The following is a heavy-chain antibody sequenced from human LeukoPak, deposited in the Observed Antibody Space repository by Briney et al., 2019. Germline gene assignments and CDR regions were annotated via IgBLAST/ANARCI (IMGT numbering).Heavy chain of an antibody. D-gene: IGHD3-10*02. Sequence: GGSLRFSCVASGFTFTSSAMTWVRQAPGKGLEWVSVVGSTGGTTYYADSVKGRFTISRDNAKNTMILQMNNLRVEDTAVYYCAAVPGIIIAGYFASWGRGTLVAVSA. CDR2: VGSTGGTT. V-gene: IGHV3-23*01. CDR3: AAVPGIIIAGYFAS. J-gene: IGHJ4*02. CDR1: GFTFTSSA.